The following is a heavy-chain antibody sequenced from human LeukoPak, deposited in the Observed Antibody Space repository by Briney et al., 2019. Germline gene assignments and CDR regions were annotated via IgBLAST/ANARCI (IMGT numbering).Heavy chain of an antibody. CDR1: GGSISSSSYY. CDR2: IYYSGST. Sequence: SETLSLTCTVSGGSISSSSYYWGWIRQPPGKGLEWIGSIYYSGSTYYNPSLKSRVTISVDTSKNQFSLKLSSVTAADTAVYYCARGGLAVRGYSYSEEDWFDPWGQGTLVTVSS. CDR3: ARGGLAVRGYSYSEEDWFDP. D-gene: IGHD5-18*01. V-gene: IGHV4-39*07. J-gene: IGHJ5*02.